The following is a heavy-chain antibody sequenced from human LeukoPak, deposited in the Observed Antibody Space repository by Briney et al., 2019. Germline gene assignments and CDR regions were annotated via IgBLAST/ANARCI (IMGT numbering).Heavy chain of an antibody. J-gene: IGHJ4*02. D-gene: IGHD3-22*01. CDR2: INSDGSST. CDR3: AREDYDSSGYPYFDY. V-gene: IGHV3-74*01. Sequence: PGGSLRLSCAASGFTFSSYWMHWVRQAPGKGLVWVSRINSDGSSTSYADSVKGRFTISRDNAKNTLYLQMNSLRAEDTAVYYCAREDYDSSGYPYFDYWGQGTLVTVSS. CDR1: GFTFSSYW.